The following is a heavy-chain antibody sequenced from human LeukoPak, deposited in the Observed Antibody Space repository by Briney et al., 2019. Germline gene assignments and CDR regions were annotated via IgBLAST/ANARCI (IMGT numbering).Heavy chain of an antibody. J-gene: IGHJ6*04. V-gene: IGHV4-61*02. Sequence: SETLSLTCTVSGGSISSGSYYWSWIRQPAGKGLEWIGRIYTSGSTNYNPSLKSRVTISVDTSKNQFSLKLSSVTAADTAVYYCAREGAGTDKGGMDVWGKGTTVTVSS. CDR2: IYTSGST. CDR3: AREGAGTDKGGMDV. CDR1: GGSISSGSYY. D-gene: IGHD1/OR15-1a*01.